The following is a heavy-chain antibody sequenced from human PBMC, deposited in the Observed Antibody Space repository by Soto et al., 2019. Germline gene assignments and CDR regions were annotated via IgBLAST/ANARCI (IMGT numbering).Heavy chain of an antibody. D-gene: IGHD3-22*01. CDR1: GFIFSSKG. CDR3: ASWVGESLYDNSGKYDS. J-gene: IGHJ5*01. CDR2: VSNDGSRK. V-gene: IGHV3-30*03. Sequence: QVQLVESGGGVVQPGRSLRLTRAASGFIFSSKGMHWVRQAPGKGLEWVALVSNDGSRKYYADSVKGRFTISRDNSENTLYLQMSSLRPEDTAVYYCASWVGESLYDNSGKYDSWGQGTLVTVSS.